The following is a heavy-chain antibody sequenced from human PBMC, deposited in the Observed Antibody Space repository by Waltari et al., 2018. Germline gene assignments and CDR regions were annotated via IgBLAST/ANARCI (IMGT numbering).Heavy chain of an antibody. CDR1: GFTFSSYA. J-gene: IGHJ4*02. CDR2: ISGSGGST. V-gene: IGHV3-23*01. Sequence: EVQLLESGGGLVQPGGSLRLSCAASGFTFSSYAMSWVRRAPGKGLEWVSAISGSGGSTYYADSVKGRFTISRDNSKNTLYLQMNSLRAEDTAVYYCAKDSDFWSGYLDYWGQGTLVTVSS. D-gene: IGHD3-3*01. CDR3: AKDSDFWSGYLDY.